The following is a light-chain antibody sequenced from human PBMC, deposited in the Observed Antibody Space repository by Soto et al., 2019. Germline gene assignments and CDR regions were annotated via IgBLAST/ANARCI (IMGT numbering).Light chain of an antibody. CDR2: GNS. Sequence: QSVLTQPPSVYGAPGQRVTISCTGSSSNIGATYDVQWYQQLPGTAPKLLIYGNSNRPSGVPDRFSGSKSGTSASLAITGLQADDEADYYCQSYDSSLSAHYVFGTGTKLTVL. J-gene: IGLJ1*01. CDR1: SSNIGATYD. CDR3: QSYDSSLSAHYV. V-gene: IGLV1-40*01.